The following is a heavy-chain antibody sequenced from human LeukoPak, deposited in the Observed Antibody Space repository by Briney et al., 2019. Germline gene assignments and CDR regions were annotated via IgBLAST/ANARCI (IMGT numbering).Heavy chain of an antibody. D-gene: IGHD6-13*01. Sequence: GSLRLSCAASGFTFDDYGMSCVRQAPGKGLEWVSGINWNGGSTGYADSVKGRFTISRDNAKNSLYLQMNSLRAEDTALYYCARVRRQLRSVDYWGQGTLVTVSS. CDR1: GFTFDDYG. J-gene: IGHJ4*02. CDR3: ARVRRQLRSVDY. V-gene: IGHV3-20*04. CDR2: INWNGGST.